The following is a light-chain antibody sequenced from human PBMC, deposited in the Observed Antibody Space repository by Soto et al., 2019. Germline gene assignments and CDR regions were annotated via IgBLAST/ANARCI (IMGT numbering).Light chain of an antibody. J-gene: IGKJ2*01. CDR3: QQYGSSLLYT. V-gene: IGKV3-20*01. CDR2: GAS. Sequence: EMVLTQSPGTLSLSPGERATLSCRASQSVSSSYLAWYQQKPGQAPRLLIYGASSRATGIPDRFSGSGSGTDFTLTISRVEPEDFAVYYCQQYGSSLLYTFGQGTKLEIK. CDR1: QSVSSSY.